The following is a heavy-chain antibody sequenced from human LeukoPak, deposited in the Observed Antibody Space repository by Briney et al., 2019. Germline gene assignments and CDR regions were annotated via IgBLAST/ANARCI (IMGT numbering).Heavy chain of an antibody. D-gene: IGHD3-22*01. CDR1: GGTFSNSA. CDR2: MNPNSGNT. Sequence: ASVKVSCTASGGTFSNSAINWVRQATGQGLEWMGWMNPNSGNTGYAQKFQGRVTITADESTSTAYMELSSLRSEDTAVYYCARTDSSGYYSMAHNWFDPWGQGTLVTVSS. J-gene: IGHJ5*02. V-gene: IGHV1-8*03. CDR3: ARTDSSGYYSMAHNWFDP.